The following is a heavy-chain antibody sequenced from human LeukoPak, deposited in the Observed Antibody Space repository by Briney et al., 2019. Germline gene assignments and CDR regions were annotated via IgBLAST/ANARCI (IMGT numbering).Heavy chain of an antibody. V-gene: IGHV3-21*01. CDR1: GFTFSSYS. Sequence: PGGSLRLSCAASGFTFSSYSMNWVRRAPGKGLEWVSSISSSSSYIYYADSVKGRFTISRDNAKNSLYPQMNSLGAEDTAVYYCAREDSSGWYSDFDYWGQGTLVTVSS. CDR3: AREDSSGWYSDFDY. J-gene: IGHJ4*02. D-gene: IGHD6-19*01. CDR2: ISSSSSYI.